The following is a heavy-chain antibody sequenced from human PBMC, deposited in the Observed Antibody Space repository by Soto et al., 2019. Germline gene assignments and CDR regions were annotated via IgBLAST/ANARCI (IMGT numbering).Heavy chain of an antibody. J-gene: IGHJ4*02. V-gene: IGHV3-23*01. CDR2: ISGSGGST. Sequence: GTLRLSCPASGFLFNGYPVSTVGEPPWKGLEWVSAISGSGGSTYNADSVKGRFTISRDNSKKTLYLQMNSLRAEDTAVYYCASTLWDFWSGYYNHWGQGTLVTVSS. CDR3: ASTLWDFWSGYYNH. D-gene: IGHD3-3*01. CDR1: GFLFNGYP.